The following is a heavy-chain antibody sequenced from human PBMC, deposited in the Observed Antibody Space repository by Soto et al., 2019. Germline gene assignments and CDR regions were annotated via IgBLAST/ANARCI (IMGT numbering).Heavy chain of an antibody. CDR2: IWYDGSNK. J-gene: IGHJ6*02. CDR3: ARDTALRYFDWLTYYYYYGMDV. D-gene: IGHD3-9*01. V-gene: IGHV3-33*01. Sequence: QVQLVESGGGVVQPGRSLRLSCAASGFTFSSYGMHWVRQAPGKGLEWVAVIWYDGSNKYYADSVKGRFTISRDNSKKTLYLQMNSLRAEDTAVYYCARDTALRYFDWLTYYYYYGMDVWGQGTTVTVSS. CDR1: GFTFSSYG.